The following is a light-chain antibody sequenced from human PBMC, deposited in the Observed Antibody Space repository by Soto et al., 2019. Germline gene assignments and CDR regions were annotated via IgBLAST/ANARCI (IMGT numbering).Light chain of an antibody. CDR3: GTWDSSLSADV. J-gene: IGLJ1*01. V-gene: IGLV1-51*02. CDR2: QNN. Sequence: QSVLTQPPSVSAAPGQMVTISCSGTTSDIGNNYVSWYQHLPGTAPKLLIYQNNKRPSGIPDRFSGSKSGTSATLGITGLQTGDEADYYCGTWDSSLSADVFGTGTKLTVL. CDR1: TSDIGNNY.